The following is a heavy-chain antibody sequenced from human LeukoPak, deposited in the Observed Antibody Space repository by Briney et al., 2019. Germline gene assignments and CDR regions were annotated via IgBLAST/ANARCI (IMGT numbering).Heavy chain of an antibody. V-gene: IGHV3-7*04. CDR3: AGGAASGY. CDR1: GFTFSSYW. CDR2: IKVDGSET. Sequence: GGSLRLSCAASGFTFSSYWKSWVRQAPGKGLEWVANIKVDGSETYYVDSVKGRFTISRDNAKKSLYLQMNSLRVEDTAVYYCAGGAASGYWGQGTLVTVSS. D-gene: IGHD6-13*01. J-gene: IGHJ4*02.